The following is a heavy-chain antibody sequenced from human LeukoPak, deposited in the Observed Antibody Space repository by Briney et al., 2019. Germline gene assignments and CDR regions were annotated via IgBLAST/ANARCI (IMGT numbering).Heavy chain of an antibody. CDR1: GGSISSCY. J-gene: IGHJ6*03. CDR2: IYTSGST. Sequence: SETLSLTCTVSGGSISSCYWSWIRQPPGKGLEWIGRIYTSGSTNYNPSLKSRVTMSVDTSKNQFSLKLSSVTAADTAVYYCARDWVIAAAGNYYYYYMDVWGKGTTVTVSS. V-gene: IGHV4-4*07. CDR3: ARDWVIAAAGNYYYYYMDV. D-gene: IGHD6-13*01.